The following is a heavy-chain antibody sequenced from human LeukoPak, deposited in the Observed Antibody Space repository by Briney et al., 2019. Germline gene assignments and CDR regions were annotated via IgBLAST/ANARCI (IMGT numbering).Heavy chain of an antibody. CDR1: GGTFSSYA. V-gene: IGHV1-69*04. J-gene: IGHJ4*02. Sequence: SVKVSCKASGGTFSSYAISWVRQAPGQGLEWMGRIIPILGIANYAQMFQGRVTITADKSTSTAYMELSSLRSEDTAVYYCARDPPYYYESSGLLGTYWGQGTLVTVSS. D-gene: IGHD3-22*01. CDR2: IIPILGIA. CDR3: ARDPPYYYESSGLLGTY.